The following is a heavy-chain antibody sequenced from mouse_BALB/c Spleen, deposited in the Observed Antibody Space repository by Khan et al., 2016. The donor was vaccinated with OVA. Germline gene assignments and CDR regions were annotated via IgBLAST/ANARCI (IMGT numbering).Heavy chain of an antibody. J-gene: IGHJ2*01. CDR1: GFTFSCYG. CDR2: INSNGGST. CDR3: ARMARTIN. Sequence: EVKVVESGGGLVQPGGSLKLSCAASGFTFSCYGMSWVRQTPDKRLELVATINSNGGSTYYPDSVKGRFTISRDNAKNTLYLQMSSLKSEDTAMYYCARMARTINWGQGTTLTVSS. V-gene: IGHV5-6-3*01.